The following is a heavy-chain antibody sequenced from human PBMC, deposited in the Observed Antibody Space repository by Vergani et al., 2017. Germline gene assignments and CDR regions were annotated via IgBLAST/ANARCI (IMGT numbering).Heavy chain of an antibody. CDR1: GGTFSSYT. Sequence: QVQLVQSGAEVKKPGSSVKVSCKASGGTFSSYTISWVRQAPGQGLEWMGRIIPILGIANYAQKFQGRVTITADKSTSTAYMELSSLRSEDTAVYYCVRGARDYGMDVWGQGTTVTVSS. V-gene: IGHV1-69*02. CDR3: VRGARDYGMDV. CDR2: IIPILGIA. J-gene: IGHJ6*02. D-gene: IGHD4/OR15-4a*01.